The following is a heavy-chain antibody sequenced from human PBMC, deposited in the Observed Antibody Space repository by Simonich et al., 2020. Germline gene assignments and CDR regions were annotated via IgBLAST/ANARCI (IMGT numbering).Heavy chain of an antibody. CDR1: GFTFSRYW. CDR3: ARDREVYGSGSYYNY. J-gene: IGHJ4*02. CDR2: IKQDRSGK. D-gene: IGHD3-10*01. Sequence: EVQLVESGGGLVQPGGSLRLSCAASGFTFSRYWMSWDRQAPGKGLEWVDNIKQDRSGKYYVDSVKGAFTISRDNAKNSLYLQMNSLRAEDTAVYYCARDREVYGSGSYYNYWGQGTLVTVSS. V-gene: IGHV3-7*01.